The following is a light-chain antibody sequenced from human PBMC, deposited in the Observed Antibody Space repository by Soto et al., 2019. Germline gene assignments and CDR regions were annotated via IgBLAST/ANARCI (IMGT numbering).Light chain of an antibody. CDR1: QSVSGY. CDR2: DAS. CDR3: QQYETSLGLT. V-gene: IGKV3-11*01. Sequence: EIVLTQSPATLSVSPGERATLSCRASQSVSGYLAWFQQKPGQAPSLLIYDASNRATGIPTRFSGSGSGTDFTLSITRLEPEDFAVYYCQQYETSLGLTFGQGTKVDIK. J-gene: IGKJ1*01.